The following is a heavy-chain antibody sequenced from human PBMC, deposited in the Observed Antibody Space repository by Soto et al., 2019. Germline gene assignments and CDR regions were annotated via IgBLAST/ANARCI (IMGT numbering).Heavy chain of an antibody. CDR3: AREYYGLPY. J-gene: IGHJ4*02. V-gene: IGHV1-8*01. CDR1: GYTFTSYD. D-gene: IGHD3-10*01. CDR2: MYPNSGNT. Sequence: QVQLVQSGAEVKKPGASVKVSCKASGYTFTSYDINWVRQATGQGLEWMGWMYPNSGNTGYAQKFHGRVNMIRTTSIGTESMEMSRLRSDEADVYYCAREYYGLPYWGQGGLMTVAS.